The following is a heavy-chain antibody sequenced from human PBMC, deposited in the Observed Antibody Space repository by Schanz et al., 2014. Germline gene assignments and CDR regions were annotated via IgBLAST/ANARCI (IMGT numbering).Heavy chain of an antibody. CDR3: AKYRGYYRVSGSYRELEY. J-gene: IGHJ4*02. CDR1: GFSFSSYA. Sequence: EVQLLESGGGLVQPGGSLRLSCATSGFSFSSYAINWVRQAPGKGLEWVSGISGSGASTYYADSVEGRFTISRDNSNKTVDLQMNSLRAEDTAVYYCAKYRGYYRVSGSYRELEYWGQGTLVIVSS. CDR2: ISGSGAST. D-gene: IGHD3-10*01. V-gene: IGHV3-23*01.